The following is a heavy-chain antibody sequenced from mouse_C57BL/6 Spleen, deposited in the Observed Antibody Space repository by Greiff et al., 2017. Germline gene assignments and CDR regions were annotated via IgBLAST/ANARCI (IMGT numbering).Heavy chain of an antibody. D-gene: IGHD1-1*01. J-gene: IGHJ4*01. Sequence: VQLQQSGPELVKPGASVKIPCKASGYTFTDYNMDWVKQSHGKSLEWIGDINPNNGGTIYNQKFKGKATLTVDKSSSTAYMELRSLTSEDTAVYDCARPSYYGSSPYAMDYWGQGTSVTVSS. CDR1: GYTFTDYN. V-gene: IGHV1-18*01. CDR3: ARPSYYGSSPYAMDY. CDR2: INPNNGGT.